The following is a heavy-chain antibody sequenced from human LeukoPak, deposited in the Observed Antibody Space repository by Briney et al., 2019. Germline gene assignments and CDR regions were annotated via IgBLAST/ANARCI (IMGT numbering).Heavy chain of an antibody. CDR2: ISADGSST. Sequence: PGGSLRLSSAPSVVTFSVDSMHCGRQAPGKGLVWVTRISADGSSTLYADSVKGRFTISRDNAKNTLYLKMNSLGAEDTAVYYCANANSGVDYWGQGTTVTVSS. V-gene: IGHV3-74*01. D-gene: IGHD2-21*02. CDR1: VVTFSVDS. CDR3: ANANSGVDY. J-gene: IGHJ3*01.